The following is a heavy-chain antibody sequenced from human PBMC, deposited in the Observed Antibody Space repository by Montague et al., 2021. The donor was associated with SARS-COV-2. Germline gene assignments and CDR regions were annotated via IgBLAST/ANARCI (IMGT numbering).Heavy chain of an antibody. V-gene: IGHV4-4*02. CDR3: MRAGRFDNRPPV. D-gene: IGHD3-9*01. Sequence: SETLSLTSAVSGDSIMTTNWRSWVRQPPGKGLEWIGEIYQSGSTNYNPSLKSRVTMSVDKSKNQFSLELNSLTAADTALYYCMRAGRFDNRPPVWGQGALVTVSS. J-gene: IGHJ4*02. CDR1: GDSIMTTNW. CDR2: IYQSGST.